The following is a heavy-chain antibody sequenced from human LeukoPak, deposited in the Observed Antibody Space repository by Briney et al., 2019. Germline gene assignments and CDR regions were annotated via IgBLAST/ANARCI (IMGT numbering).Heavy chain of an antibody. CDR3: ARDHDYGDLVVSSSFDY. D-gene: IGHD4-17*01. Sequence: PGGSLRLSCAASAFIFSTFWMNWVRQPPGKGLEWVANIKQDGSERYYVDSVKGRFTISRDNAKNSLYLQMDSLRAEDTAVYYCARDHDYGDLVVSSSFDYWGQGTLVTVSS. CDR2: IKQDGSER. J-gene: IGHJ4*02. V-gene: IGHV3-7*01. CDR1: AFIFSTFW.